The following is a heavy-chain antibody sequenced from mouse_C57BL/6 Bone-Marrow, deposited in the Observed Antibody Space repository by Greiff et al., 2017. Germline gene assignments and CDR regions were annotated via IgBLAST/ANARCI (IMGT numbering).Heavy chain of an antibody. D-gene: IGHD2-2*01. V-gene: IGHV1-64*01. CDR1: GYTFTSYW. CDR2: IHPNSGST. CDR3: ASRGLYPGSFDY. Sequence: QVQLQQPGAELVKPGASVKLSCKASGYTFTSYWMHWVKQRPGQGLEWIGMIHPNSGSTNYNEKFKSKATLTVDKSSSTAYMQLSSLTSEDSAVYYCASRGLYPGSFDYWGQGTTLTVAA. J-gene: IGHJ2*01.